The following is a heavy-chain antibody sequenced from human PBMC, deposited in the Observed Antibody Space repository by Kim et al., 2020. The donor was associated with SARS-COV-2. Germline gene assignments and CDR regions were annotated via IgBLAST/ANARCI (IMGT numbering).Heavy chain of an antibody. CDR2: IYPGDSDT. CDR3: TRLVGDLDQVPYYYGMDV. V-gene: IGHV5-51*01. Sequence: GESLKISCKGSGYTFTSYWSAWVRQMPGKGLEWMGIIYPGDSDTRYSPSFQGQVTISADKSISTAYLQWSSLKASDTAMYYCTRLVGDLDQVPYYYGMDVRGQGTTVTVSS. J-gene: IGHJ6*02. CDR1: GYTFTSYW. D-gene: IGHD2-21*02.